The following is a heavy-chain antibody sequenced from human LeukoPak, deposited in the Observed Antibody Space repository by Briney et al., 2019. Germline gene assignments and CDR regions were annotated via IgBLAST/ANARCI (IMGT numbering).Heavy chain of an antibody. CDR1: GGSISSGGYY. CDR3: ARYDSSPVTFDY. CDR2: IYYSGST. D-gene: IGHD3-22*01. J-gene: IGHJ4*02. V-gene: IGHV4-31*03. Sequence: SQTLSLTCTVSGGSISSGGYYWSWIRQHPGKGLEWIGYIYYSGSTYYNPSLKSRATISVDTSKNQFSLKLSSVTAADTAVYYCARYDSSPVTFDYWGQGTLVTVSS.